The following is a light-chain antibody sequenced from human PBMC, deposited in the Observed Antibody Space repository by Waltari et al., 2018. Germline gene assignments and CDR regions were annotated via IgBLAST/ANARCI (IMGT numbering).Light chain of an antibody. CDR3: QQYYSTFWT. J-gene: IGKJ1*01. CDR2: AAS. Sequence: DIQMTKSPSSLSASVGDSITITCRASQAISNSLPWYQQKPAKPPKLLRYAASRLESVVPSRFSGSGSGTDYTLTISSLQPEDFATYYCQQYYSTFWTFGQGTKVDIK. CDR1: QAISNS. V-gene: IGKV1-NL1*01.